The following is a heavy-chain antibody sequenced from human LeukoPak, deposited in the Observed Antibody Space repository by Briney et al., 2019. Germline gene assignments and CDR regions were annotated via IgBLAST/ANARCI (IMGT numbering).Heavy chain of an antibody. Sequence: SETLSLTCAVSGGSISSSNWWSWVRQPPGKGLEWIGSIYHSGDTDYNPSLRSRVTISVDTSKNQFSLKLSSVTAADTAIYYCARAVIVVAAATQRNWFDPWGQGTLVTVSS. CDR1: GGSISSSNW. CDR3: ARAVIVVAAATQRNWFDP. CDR2: IYHSGDT. D-gene: IGHD2-15*01. V-gene: IGHV4-4*02. J-gene: IGHJ5*02.